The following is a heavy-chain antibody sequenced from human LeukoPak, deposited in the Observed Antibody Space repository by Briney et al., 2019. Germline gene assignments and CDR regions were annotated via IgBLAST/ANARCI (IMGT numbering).Heavy chain of an antibody. V-gene: IGHV4-39*01. CDR2: TYDSGST. Sequence: SETLSLTCTISGGSIRSSYYYWGWIRQPPGKRLEWIGSTYDSGSTYYNPSLKSRVTISVDTSKNQFSLKLNSVTAADTAVYYCARGTLRYSSGWYQPPYYFDYWGQGTLVTVSS. CDR3: ARGTLRYSSGWYQPPYYFDY. D-gene: IGHD6-19*01. J-gene: IGHJ4*02. CDR1: GGSIRSSYYY.